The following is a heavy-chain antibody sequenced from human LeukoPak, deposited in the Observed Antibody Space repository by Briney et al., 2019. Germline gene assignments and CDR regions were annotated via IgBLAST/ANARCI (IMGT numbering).Heavy chain of an antibody. Sequence: ASVKVSCKASGYTFTSYYMHWVRQAPGQGLEWMGIINPSGGSTSYAQKFQGRVTMTRDTSTSTVYMELSSLGSEDTAVYYCARVLPAARYFDYWGQGTLVTVSS. CDR3: ARVLPAARYFDY. CDR2: INPSGGST. J-gene: IGHJ4*02. D-gene: IGHD2-2*01. CDR1: GYTFTSYY. V-gene: IGHV1-46*01.